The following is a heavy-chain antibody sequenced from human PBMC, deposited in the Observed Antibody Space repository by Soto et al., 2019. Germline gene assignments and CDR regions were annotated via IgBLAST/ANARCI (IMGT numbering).Heavy chain of an antibody. CDR3: SREPRLMDV. V-gene: IGHV3-11*01. Sequence: QVHLVESGGGLVKPGGSLRVSCAASGFTFSDHYMTWIRQAPGKGLESVAYISGSGNSVNYAVSVKGRFTISRDNAKNSLYLQMNSLRADDTAIYYCSREPRLMDVWGQGTTDTVSS. D-gene: IGHD3-22*01. CDR1: GFTFSDHY. J-gene: IGHJ6*02. CDR2: ISGSGNSV.